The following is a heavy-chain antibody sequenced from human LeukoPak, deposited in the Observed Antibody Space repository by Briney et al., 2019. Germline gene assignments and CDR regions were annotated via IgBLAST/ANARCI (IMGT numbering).Heavy chain of an antibody. Sequence: PSETLSLTCTVSGGPIRSNYWSWIRQPAGKGLEWIGRIYATGLTNYNPSLMGRVTMSVDLSKNGLSLSLTSVTAADTAMYYCVRGYGSGTSPFDYWGQGALVIVSS. CDR1: GGPIRSNY. V-gene: IGHV4-4*07. CDR3: VRGYGSGTSPFDY. J-gene: IGHJ4*02. CDR2: IYATGLT. D-gene: IGHD3-10*01.